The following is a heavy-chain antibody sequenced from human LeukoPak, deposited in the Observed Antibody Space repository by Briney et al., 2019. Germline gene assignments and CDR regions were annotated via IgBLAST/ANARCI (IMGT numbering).Heavy chain of an antibody. V-gene: IGHV3-23*01. CDR1: GFTFTKYT. J-gene: IGHJ4*02. Sequence: GGSLRVSCAASGFTFTKYTMSWGRQAPGKGLEWVSAISGSGATSYYANSVKGRFTISRDDSKNTMYLQMNSLRAEDTAVYYCAKGGDGSCYSYLDYWGQGILVTVSS. CDR3: AKGGDGSCYSYLDY. CDR2: ISGSGATS. D-gene: IGHD2-15*01.